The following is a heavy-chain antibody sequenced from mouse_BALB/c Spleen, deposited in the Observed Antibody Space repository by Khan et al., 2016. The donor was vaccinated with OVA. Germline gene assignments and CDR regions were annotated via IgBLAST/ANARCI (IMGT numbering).Heavy chain of an antibody. J-gene: IGHJ3*01. CDR3: AGYGSSFAH. CDR2: ISFSGNT. D-gene: IGHD1-1*01. Sequence: EVQLAASGPSLVKPSQTLSLTCSVTGDSITSGYWNWIRKFPGNKFEYMGYISFSGNTYYIPSLKSRLSITRDTSKNQYYLHLNSVTTEDTATYYCAGYGSSFAHWGQGTLVTVSA. CDR1: GDSITSGY. V-gene: IGHV3-8*02.